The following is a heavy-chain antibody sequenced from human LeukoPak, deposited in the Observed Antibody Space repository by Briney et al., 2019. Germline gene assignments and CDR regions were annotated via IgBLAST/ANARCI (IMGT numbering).Heavy chain of an antibody. D-gene: IGHD6-13*01. Sequence: PGGSLRLSCAASGFTFSSYSMNWVRQAPGKGLEWVSYISSSSSTIYYADSVKGRFTISRDNAKNSLYLQMNSLRAEDTALYYCAKSPRGQHIDYWGQGTLVTVSS. CDR1: GFTFSSYS. V-gene: IGHV3-48*01. CDR3: AKSPRGQHIDY. CDR2: ISSSSSTI. J-gene: IGHJ4*02.